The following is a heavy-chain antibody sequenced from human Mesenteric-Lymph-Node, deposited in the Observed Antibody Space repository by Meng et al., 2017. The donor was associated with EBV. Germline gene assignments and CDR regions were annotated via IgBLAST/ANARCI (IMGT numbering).Heavy chain of an antibody. CDR1: GETFSSHP. Sequence: QVQLVQAGAEVRKAGSPVKVSCKSSGETFSSHPISWVRQTPGQGLEWVGGTVPLVGSAVYAQKFQGRVTITADESTTTAFMELRSLTSEDTAVYYCARGRRVNMVSLDFDHWGQGTLVTVSS. V-gene: IGHV1-69*01. J-gene: IGHJ4*02. D-gene: IGHD4/OR15-4a*01. CDR3: ARGRRVNMVSLDFDH. CDR2: TVPLVGSA.